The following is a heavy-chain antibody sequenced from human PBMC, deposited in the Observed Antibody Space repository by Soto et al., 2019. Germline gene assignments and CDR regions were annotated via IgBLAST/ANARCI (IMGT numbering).Heavy chain of an antibody. CDR1: GGSISSSSYY. J-gene: IGHJ2*01. D-gene: IGHD7-27*01. CDR2: IYYSGST. CDR3: ARTTGDQDYWYFDL. V-gene: IGHV4-39*01. Sequence: PSETLSLTCTVSGGSISSSSYYWGWIRHPPGKGLEWIGSIYYSGSTYYNPSLKSRVTISVDTSKNQFSLKLSSVTAADTAVYYCARTTGDQDYWYFDLWGRGTLVTVSS.